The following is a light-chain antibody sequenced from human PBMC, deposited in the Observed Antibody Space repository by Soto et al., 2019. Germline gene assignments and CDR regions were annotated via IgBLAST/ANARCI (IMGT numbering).Light chain of an antibody. CDR2: DAS. Sequence: DFQMTHSPFSLSASVGDRVTITCQASQDISNYLNWYQQKPGKAPKLLIYDASNLETGVPSRFSGSGTGTDFTFTISSLQPEDIATYYCQQYDNLITFGQGTRLEIK. CDR1: QDISNY. CDR3: QQYDNLIT. J-gene: IGKJ5*01. V-gene: IGKV1-33*01.